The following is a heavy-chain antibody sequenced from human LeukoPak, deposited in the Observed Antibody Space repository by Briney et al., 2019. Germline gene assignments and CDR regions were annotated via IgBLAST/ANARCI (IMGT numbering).Heavy chain of an antibody. CDR2: IYYSGRI. J-gene: IGHJ4*02. Sequence: PSETLSLTCTVFGASVTSFYGSWIRQPPGKGLEWIGYIYYSGRIRYNPSLNSRVSMSVDTSKNQFSLKLSSVTAADTAVYYCAKYVPDGQNLSPFDCWGQGTLVTVSS. V-gene: IGHV4-59*02. CDR3: AKYVPDGQNLSPFDC. D-gene: IGHD3-16*01. CDR1: GASVTSFY.